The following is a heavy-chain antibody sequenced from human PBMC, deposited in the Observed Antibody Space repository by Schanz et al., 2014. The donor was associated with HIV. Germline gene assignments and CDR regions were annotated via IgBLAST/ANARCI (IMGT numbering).Heavy chain of an antibody. D-gene: IGHD2-2*01. V-gene: IGHV1-2*02. CDR2: INPNSGGT. CDR3: ARDLRVVPAASDNWFDP. J-gene: IGHJ5*02. Sequence: QVQLVLSGAEVKRPGASVKVSCKASGYTFTSYGITWVRQAPGQGLEWMGWINPNSGGTNFAQKFQGRVTMTRDTSIGTAYLELRNLRSDDTAVYYCARDLRVVPAASDNWFDPWGQGTLVTVSS. CDR1: GYTFTSYG.